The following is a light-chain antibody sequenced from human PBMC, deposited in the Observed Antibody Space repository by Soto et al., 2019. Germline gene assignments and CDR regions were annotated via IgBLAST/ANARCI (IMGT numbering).Light chain of an antibody. CDR3: QQYYSYPYT. V-gene: IGKV1-8*01. CDR2: SAS. J-gene: IGKJ2*01. Sequence: AIRMTQSPSSFSASTGDRVTITCRASQDISTSLAWYQQKPGKAPKLLIYSASSLQSGVPANFSRSGSGTDFTLTISRLQSEDFSTYYCQQYYSYPYTFGQGTKVEIK. CDR1: QDISTS.